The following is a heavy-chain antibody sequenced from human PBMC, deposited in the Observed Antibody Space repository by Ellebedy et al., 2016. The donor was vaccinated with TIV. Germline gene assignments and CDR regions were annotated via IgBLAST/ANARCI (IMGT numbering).Heavy chain of an antibody. CDR3: AREDIAMAHFDY. J-gene: IGHJ4*02. CDR1: GGSVSSGSYS. Sequence: MPSETLSLTCTVSGGSVSSGSYSRTWIRQPPGKGLEWIGYIYYDGSTNYNPSLKSRVTISVDTSRNQFSLKLRSVTAADTAVYSCAREDIAMAHFDYWGQGALVTVSS. CDR2: IYYDGST. D-gene: IGHD5-18*01. V-gene: IGHV4-61*01.